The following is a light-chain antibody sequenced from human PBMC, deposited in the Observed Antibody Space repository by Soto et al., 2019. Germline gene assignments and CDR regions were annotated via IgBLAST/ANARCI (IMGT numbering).Light chain of an antibody. V-gene: IGKV1-27*01. CDR2: AAS. CDR1: QVISSS. J-gene: IGKJ3*01. CDR3: QEYYSPPFT. Sequence: DIQMTQSPSSLSASVGDRVTLTCRASQVISSSLAWYQHKQGKVPELLIYAASTLHSGVPSRFSGSGSGRYFTLTISSLQPEDVATYYCQEYYSPPFTFGPGTKVNFK.